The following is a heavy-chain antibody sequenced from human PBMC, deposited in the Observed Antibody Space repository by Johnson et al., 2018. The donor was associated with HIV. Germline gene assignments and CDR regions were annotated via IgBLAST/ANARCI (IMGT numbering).Heavy chain of an antibody. CDR3: ARDQYDRVDGAFDI. CDR2: MSSDGFNK. D-gene: IGHD5-24*01. Sequence: QVQLVESGGGVVQPGRSLRLSCAASGFTFSNYAVHWVRQAPGKGLEWVAVMSSDGFNKYYADSVKGRFTVSRDNSKNTLYLLMNSLRPEDTAVYYCARDQYDRVDGAFDIWGQGTMVTVSS. CDR1: GFTFSNYA. J-gene: IGHJ3*02. V-gene: IGHV3-30-3*01.